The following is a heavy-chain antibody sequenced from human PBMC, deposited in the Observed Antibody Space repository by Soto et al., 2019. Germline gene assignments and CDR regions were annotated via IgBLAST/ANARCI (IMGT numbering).Heavy chain of an antibody. D-gene: IGHD1-26*01. CDR2: IYYSGST. Sequence: QVQLQESGPGLVKPSETLSLTCTFSGGTISSWYWSWIRQPPGKGLESIGYIYYSGSTNCNPSLKSRATIPVDTSKNQFALKLSYVTAADTAVYYCARRYGSAIEYGGQGTLVTVSS. CDR3: ARRYGSAIEY. V-gene: IGHV4-59*08. J-gene: IGHJ4*02. CDR1: GGTISSWY.